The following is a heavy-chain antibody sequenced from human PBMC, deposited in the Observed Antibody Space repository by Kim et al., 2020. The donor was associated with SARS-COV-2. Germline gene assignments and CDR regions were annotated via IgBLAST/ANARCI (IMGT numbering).Heavy chain of an antibody. Sequence: ASVKVSCKASGYTFTGYYMHWVRQAPGQGLEWMGRINPNSGGTNYAQKFQGRVTMTRDTSISTAYMELSRLRSDDTAVYYCARESEVVAADAFDIWGQGTMVTVSS. V-gene: IGHV1-2*06. CDR2: INPNSGGT. D-gene: IGHD2-15*01. J-gene: IGHJ3*02. CDR3: ARESEVVAADAFDI. CDR1: GYTFTGYY.